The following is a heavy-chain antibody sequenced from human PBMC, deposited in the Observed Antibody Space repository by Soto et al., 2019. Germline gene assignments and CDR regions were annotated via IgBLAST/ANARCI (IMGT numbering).Heavy chain of an antibody. V-gene: IGHV1-18*01. D-gene: IGHD5-12*01. Sequence: ASVKVSCKASGYTFXSYGISWVRQAPGQGLEWMGWISAYNGNTNYAQKLQGRVTMTTDTSTSTAYMELRSLRSDDTAVYYCASSIVATMGSYYYSGMDVWGQGTTVTVSS. CDR2: ISAYNGNT. CDR3: ASSIVATMGSYYYSGMDV. CDR1: GYTFXSYG. J-gene: IGHJ6*02.